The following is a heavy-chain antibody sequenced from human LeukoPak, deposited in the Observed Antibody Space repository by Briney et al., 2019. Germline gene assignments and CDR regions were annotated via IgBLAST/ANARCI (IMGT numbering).Heavy chain of an antibody. CDR2: ISAYNGNT. V-gene: IGHV1-18*01. CDR1: GYTFTSYG. Sequence: ASVKVSCKASGYTFTSYGISWVRQAPGQGLEWMGWISAYNGNTNYAQELQGRVTMTTDTSTSTAYMELRSLRSDDTAVYYCARDRLGYCSGGSCYSDYWGQGTLVTVSS. J-gene: IGHJ4*02. CDR3: ARDRLGYCSGGSCYSDY. D-gene: IGHD2-15*01.